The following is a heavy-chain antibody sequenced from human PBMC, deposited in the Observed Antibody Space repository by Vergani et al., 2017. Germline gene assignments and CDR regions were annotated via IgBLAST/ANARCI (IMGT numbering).Heavy chain of an antibody. D-gene: IGHD3-10*01. J-gene: IGHJ3*02. CDR1: GFTFSSYE. CDR3: ARAKVLLWFGELFDAFDI. CDR2: ISCSGSTI. Sequence: EVQLVESGGGLVQPGGSLRLSFAASGFTFSSYEMNCVRQAPGKGLEWGSYISCSGSTIYYADSVKGRFTISRDNAKNSLYLQMNRLRSEDTAVYYCARAKVLLWFGELFDAFDIWGQGTMVTVSS. V-gene: IGHV3-48*03.